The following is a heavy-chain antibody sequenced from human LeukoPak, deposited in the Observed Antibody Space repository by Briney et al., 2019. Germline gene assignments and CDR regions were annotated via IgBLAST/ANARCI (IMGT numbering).Heavy chain of an antibody. CDR1: GFTFSSYW. CDR3: ARKNYYGSGSLPFDH. V-gene: IGHV3-7*01. Sequence: GGSLRLSCAASGFTFSSYWVSWVRQAPGKGLQWVATIKQDGSEKYYVDSVKGRFTISRGNPKNSLYLQMNSLRAEDTAVYYCARKNYYGSGSLPFDHWGQGTLVTVSS. D-gene: IGHD3-10*01. J-gene: IGHJ4*02. CDR2: IKQDGSEK.